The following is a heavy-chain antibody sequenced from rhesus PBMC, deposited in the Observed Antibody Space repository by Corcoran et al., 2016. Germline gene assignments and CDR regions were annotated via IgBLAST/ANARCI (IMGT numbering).Heavy chain of an antibody. CDR3: ARAVYWYFDL. J-gene: IGHJ2*01. Sequence: QVHLQESGPGLVTPSETPSLTCAVSGYSISSAYGWYWIRQPPGKGLEWIGQIFGGTGSTYYKPSLKSRVTVSKDTSKNQFSMKLRSVTAADTAVYYCARAVYWYFDLWGPGSPITISS. V-gene: IGHV4-127*01. CDR2: IFGGTGST. CDR1: GYSISSAYG.